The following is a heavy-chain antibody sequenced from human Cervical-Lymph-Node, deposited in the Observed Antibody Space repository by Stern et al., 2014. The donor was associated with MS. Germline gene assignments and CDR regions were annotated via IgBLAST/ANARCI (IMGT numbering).Heavy chain of an antibody. V-gene: IGHV3-21*01. D-gene: IGHD1-26*01. J-gene: IGHJ6*02. CDR1: GFTFSSYS. Sequence: EVPLVESGGGLVKPGGSLRLSCAASGFTFSSYSMNWVRQAPGQGLEWVSSISSSSSYISYADSVKGRFTISRDNAKNSLYLQMNSLRAEDTAVYYCARSEWELNYYYGMDVWGQGTTVTVSS. CDR3: ARSEWELNYYYGMDV. CDR2: ISSSSSYI.